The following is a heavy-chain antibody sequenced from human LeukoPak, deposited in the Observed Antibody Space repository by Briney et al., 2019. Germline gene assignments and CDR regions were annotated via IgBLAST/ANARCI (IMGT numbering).Heavy chain of an antibody. D-gene: IGHD5-24*01. V-gene: IGHV4-4*07. CDR2: IYTSGRP. Sequence: SETLSLTCTVSGGSISNYCWSSIRQPAGKGLEWIGRIYTSGRPNYNPSLKSRITMSVDTSKDQFSLKLSSVTAADTAVYYCAGDLGRRDGYNFWDYFDYWGQGNLGTVSS. CDR3: AGDLGRRDGYNFWDYFDY. CDR1: GGSISNYC. J-gene: IGHJ4*02.